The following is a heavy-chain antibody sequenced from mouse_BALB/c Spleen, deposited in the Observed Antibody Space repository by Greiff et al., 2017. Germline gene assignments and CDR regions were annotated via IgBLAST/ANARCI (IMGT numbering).Heavy chain of an antibody. Sequence: EVHLVESGGGLVQPGGSLKLSCAASGFTFSSYTMSWVRQTPEKRLEWVAYISNGGGSTYYPDTVKGRFTISRDNAKNTLYLQMSILKYEDTDMCYCARLGPAWFAYWGQGTLVTVSA. CDR2: ISNGGGST. CDR1: GFTFSSYT. CDR3: ARLGPAWFAY. J-gene: IGHJ3*01. V-gene: IGHV5-12-2*01.